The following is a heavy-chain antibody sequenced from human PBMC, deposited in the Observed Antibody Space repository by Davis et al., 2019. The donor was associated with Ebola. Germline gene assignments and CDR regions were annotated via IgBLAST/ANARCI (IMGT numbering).Heavy chain of an antibody. J-gene: IGHJ4*02. V-gene: IGHV4-34*01. CDR2: INHSGST. D-gene: IGHD5-18*01. Sequence: MPSEILSLTCAVYGGSFSGYYWSWIRQPPGKGLEWIGEINHSGSTNYNPSLKSRVTISVDTSKNQFSLKLSSVTAADTAVYYCARMGLRGYSYGYDYWGQGTLVTVSS. CDR1: GGSFSGYY. CDR3: ARMGLRGYSYGYDY.